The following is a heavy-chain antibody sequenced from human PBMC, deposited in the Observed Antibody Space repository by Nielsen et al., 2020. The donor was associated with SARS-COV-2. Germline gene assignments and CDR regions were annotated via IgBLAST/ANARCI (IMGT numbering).Heavy chain of an antibody. Sequence: ASVQVSCKVSGYTLTELSMHWVRQAPGKGLEWMGGFDPEDGETIYAQKFQGRVTMTEDTSTDTAYMELSSLRSEDTAVYYCATSPPQVVGGWFDPWGQGTLVTVSS. D-gene: IGHD3-16*01. J-gene: IGHJ5*02. CDR2: FDPEDGET. V-gene: IGHV1-24*01. CDR1: GYTLTELS. CDR3: ATSPPQVVGGWFDP.